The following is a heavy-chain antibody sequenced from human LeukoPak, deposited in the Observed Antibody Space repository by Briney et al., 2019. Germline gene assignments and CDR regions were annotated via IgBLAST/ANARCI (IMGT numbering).Heavy chain of an antibody. CDR2: IYYSGST. CDR1: GGSISSYY. D-gene: IGHD3-10*01. J-gene: IGHJ6*02. V-gene: IGHV4-59*01. CDR3: ARESKGWFGELPDYYYGMDV. Sequence: SSETLSLTCTVSGGSISSYYWSWIRQPPGKGLEWIGYIYYSGSTNYNPSLKSRVTISVDTSKNQFSLKLSSVTAADTAVYYCARESKGWFGELPDYYYGMDVWGQGTTVTVSS.